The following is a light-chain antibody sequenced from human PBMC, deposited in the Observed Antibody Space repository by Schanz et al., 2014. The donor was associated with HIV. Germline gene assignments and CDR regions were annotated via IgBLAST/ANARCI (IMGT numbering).Light chain of an antibody. CDR1: RNDVGTYNL. J-gene: IGLJ3*02. CDR3: CSYAGSYTWV. CDR2: EVT. V-gene: IGLV2-23*02. Sequence: QSALTQPASVSGSPGQSITISCTGTRNDVGTYNLVSWYQQHPGKVPQLMIYEVTKRPSGVPDRFSGSKSGNTASLTVSGLQAEDEADYYCCSYAGSYTWVFGGGTKLTVL.